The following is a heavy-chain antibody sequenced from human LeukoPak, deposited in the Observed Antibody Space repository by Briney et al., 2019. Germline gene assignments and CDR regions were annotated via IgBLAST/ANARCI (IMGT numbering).Heavy chain of an antibody. CDR3: ARESCSSTSCSNWFDP. J-gene: IGHJ5*02. CDR1: GGSISSSSYY. V-gene: IGHV4-39*02. Sequence: PSETLSLTCTVSGGSISSSSYYWGWIRQPPGKGLEWIGSIYYGGSTYYNPSLKSRVTISVDTSKNQFSLKLSSVTAADTAVYYCARESCSSTSCSNWFDPWGQGTLVTVSS. CDR2: IYYGGST. D-gene: IGHD2-2*01.